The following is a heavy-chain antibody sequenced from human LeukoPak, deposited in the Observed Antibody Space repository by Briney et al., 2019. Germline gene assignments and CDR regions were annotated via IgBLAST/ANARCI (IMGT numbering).Heavy chain of an antibody. CDR2: IYYSGGT. CDR1: GDSISSYY. D-gene: IGHD3-16*01. CDR3: ARGGIPYYFVY. J-gene: IGHJ4*02. V-gene: IGHV4-59*01. Sequence: KPSQSMSPTCTVSGDSISSYYWSWIRPPARRGMEWIGYIYYSGGTNYNPSLNHYNPSPNTRVTASVDTSKNQVSLKVSSVTAADTDVYYCARGGIPYYFVYWGQGTLVTVSS.